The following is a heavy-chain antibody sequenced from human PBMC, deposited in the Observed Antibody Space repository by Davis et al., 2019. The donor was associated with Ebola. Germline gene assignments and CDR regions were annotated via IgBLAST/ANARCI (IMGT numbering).Heavy chain of an antibody. CDR1: ALTFRNWG. CDR3: AKSFLITGSHMSEFRGVDY. J-gene: IGHJ4*02. Sequence: PGGSLRLSCAAFALTFRNWGMTWVRQAPGKVLEWVSSISAGGTAPYYADSVKGRFTISRDNSKNRLSLQMDSLRADDTAVYYCAKSFLITGSHMSEFRGVDYWGQGTGVTVSS. D-gene: IGHD2-8*02. CDR2: ISAGGTAP. V-gene: IGHV3-23*01.